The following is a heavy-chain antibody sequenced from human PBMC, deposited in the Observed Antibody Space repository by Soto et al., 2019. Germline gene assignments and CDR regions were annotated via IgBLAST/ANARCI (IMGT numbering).Heavy chain of an antibody. Sequence: DVQLVESGGGLVQPGGSLRLSCAGSGFTFTNYEMSWVRQAPGKGLEWLSFITSSSRTIYYADSVKGRFTVSRDNAKSSLYLPVSGLRAEDTAVYYCARRSGGWHYFYMDVWGKGTTATVSS. J-gene: IGHJ6*03. CDR3: ARRSGGWHYFYMDV. D-gene: IGHD6-19*01. CDR2: ITSSSRTI. V-gene: IGHV3-48*01. CDR1: GFTFTNYE.